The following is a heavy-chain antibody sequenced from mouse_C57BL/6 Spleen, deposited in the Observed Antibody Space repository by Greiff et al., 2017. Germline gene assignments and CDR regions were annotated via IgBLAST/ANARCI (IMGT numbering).Heavy chain of an antibody. CDR2: IYPGSGST. CDR3: ARSGDGHYAMDY. J-gene: IGHJ4*01. CDR1: GYTFTSYG. Sequence: QVHVKQPGAELVKPGASVKMSCKASGYTFTSYGITWVKQRPGQGLEWIGDIYPGSGSTNYNEKFKSKATLTVDTSASTAYMQLISLTSEDSAVYYCARSGDGHYAMDYWGQGTSVTVSS. V-gene: IGHV1-55*01. D-gene: IGHD2-3*01.